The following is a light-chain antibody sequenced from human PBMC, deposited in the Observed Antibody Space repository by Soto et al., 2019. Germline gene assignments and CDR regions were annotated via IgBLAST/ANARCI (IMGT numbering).Light chain of an antibody. CDR1: QSVNNNY. J-gene: IGKJ4*01. V-gene: IGKV3-20*01. CDR3: QQYTPALT. CDR2: GAS. Sequence: EIVLTQSPGTLSLSPGDRATLSCRASQSVNNNYLAWYQQKPGQAPRLLIYGASNRATGIPDRFSGSGSGADFSLTISRLESEDFAVYYCQQYTPALTFGGGTKVEIK.